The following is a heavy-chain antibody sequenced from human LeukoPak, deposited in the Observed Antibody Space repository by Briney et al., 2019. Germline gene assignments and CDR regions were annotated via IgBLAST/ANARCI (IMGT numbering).Heavy chain of an antibody. D-gene: IGHD6-19*01. CDR1: GFTFSDYY. V-gene: IGHV3-11*04. CDR2: ISSSGSTI. CDR3: AAGSSGTYYYFDY. Sequence: GGSLRLSCAASGFTFSDYYMNWIRQAPGKGLEWVSYISSSGSTIYYADSVKGRFTISRDNAKNSLYLQMNSLRAEDMAVYYCAAGSSGTYYYFDYWGQGTLVTVSS. J-gene: IGHJ4*02.